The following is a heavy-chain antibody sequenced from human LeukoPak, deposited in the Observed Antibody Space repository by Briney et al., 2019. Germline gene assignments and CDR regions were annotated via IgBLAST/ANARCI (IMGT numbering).Heavy chain of an antibody. Sequence: PSETLSLTCTVSGGSISSSSYYWGWIRQPPGKGLEWIGSIYYSGSTYYNPSLKSRVTISVDTPKNQFSLKLSSVTAADTAVYYCAREFRGDILTGYPRVYYYYYYMDVWGKGTTVTVSS. V-gene: IGHV4-39*02. CDR3: AREFRGDILTGYPRVYYYYYYMDV. CDR1: GGSISSSSYY. D-gene: IGHD3-9*01. J-gene: IGHJ6*03. CDR2: IYYSGST.